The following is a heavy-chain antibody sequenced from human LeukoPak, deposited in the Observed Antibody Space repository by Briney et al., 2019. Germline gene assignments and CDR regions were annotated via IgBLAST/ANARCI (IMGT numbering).Heavy chain of an antibody. V-gene: IGHV3-23*01. Sequence: GGSLRLSCAASGFTFSSYGMSWVRQAPGKGLEWVSAISGSGGSTYYADSVRGRFTISRDNSKNTLYLQMNSLRAEDTAVYYCAKSVDSSSWWGPYYYYYMDVWGKGTTVTVSS. CDR3: AKSVDSSSWWGPYYYYYMDV. CDR2: ISGSGGST. D-gene: IGHD6-13*01. CDR1: GFTFSSYG. J-gene: IGHJ6*03.